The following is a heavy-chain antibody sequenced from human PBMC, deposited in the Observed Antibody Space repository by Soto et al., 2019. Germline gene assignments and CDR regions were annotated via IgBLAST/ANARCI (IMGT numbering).Heavy chain of an antibody. CDR2: IHSDGSSI. CDR1: GFTFSAYT. V-gene: IGHV3-74*01. Sequence: GGSLRLSCASSGFTFSAYTMNWVRQPPGTGLEWVSRIHSDGSSITYADAVMGRFTISRDNAKNTQYLQMISLRAEDTAVYYCARGFGFSWLDPWGQGTLVTVSS. CDR3: ARGFGFSWLDP. J-gene: IGHJ5*02. D-gene: IGHD3-10*01.